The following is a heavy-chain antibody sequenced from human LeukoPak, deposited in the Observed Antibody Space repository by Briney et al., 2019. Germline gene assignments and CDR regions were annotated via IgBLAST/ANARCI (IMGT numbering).Heavy chain of an antibody. CDR2: IWYDGSNK. CDR3: AKDMVRGVIINLFDY. J-gene: IGHJ4*02. CDR1: GFTFSSYG. V-gene: IGHV3-33*06. Sequence: GGSLRLSCAASGFTFSSYGMHWVRQAPGKGLEWGAVIWYDGSNKYYADSVKGRFTISRDNSKNTLYLLMNSLRAEDTAVYYCAKDMVRGVIINLFDYWGQGTLVTVSS. D-gene: IGHD3-10*01.